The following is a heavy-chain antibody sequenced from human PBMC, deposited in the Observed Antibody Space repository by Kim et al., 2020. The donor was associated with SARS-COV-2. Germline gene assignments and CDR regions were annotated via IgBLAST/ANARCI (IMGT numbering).Heavy chain of an antibody. J-gene: IGHJ6*02. CDR1: GFTFSSYS. CDR2: ISSSSSYI. CDR3: ARVNRDYYYYGMDV. V-gene: IGHV3-21*01. Sequence: GGSLRLSCAASGFTFSSYSMNWVRQAPGKGLEWVSSISSSSSYIYYADSVKGRFTISRDNAKNSLYLQMNSLRAEDTAVYYCARVNRDYYYYGMDVWGQGTTVTVSS.